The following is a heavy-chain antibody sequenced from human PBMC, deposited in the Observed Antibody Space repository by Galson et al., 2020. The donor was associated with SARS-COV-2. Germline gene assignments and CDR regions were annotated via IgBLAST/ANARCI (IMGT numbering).Heavy chain of an antibody. V-gene: IGHV4-59*13. J-gene: IGHJ6*02. CDR2: IYYSGST. CDR1: GGSISSYY. Sequence: SETLSLTCTVSGGSISSYYWSWIRQPPGKGLEWIGYIYYSGSTNYNPSLKSRVTISVDTSKNQFSLKLSSVTAADTAVYYCARDRVVDESLIEYYYYGMDVWGQGTAVTVSS. D-gene: IGHD2-15*01. CDR3: ARDRVVDESLIEYYYYGMDV.